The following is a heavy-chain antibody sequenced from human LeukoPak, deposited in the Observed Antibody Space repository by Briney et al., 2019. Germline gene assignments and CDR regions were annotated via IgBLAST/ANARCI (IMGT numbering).Heavy chain of an antibody. CDR3: AKDQTIYYYDSSGYYEEGALDY. CDR1: GFTFSSYG. J-gene: IGHJ4*02. CDR2: IRYDGSNK. D-gene: IGHD3-22*01. Sequence: GGSLRLSCAASGFTFSSYGMHWVRQAPGKGLEWVAFIRYDGSNKYYADSVKGRFTISRDNSKNTLYLQMNSLRAEDTAVYYCAKDQTIYYYDSSGYYEEGALDYWGQGTLVTVSS. V-gene: IGHV3-30*02.